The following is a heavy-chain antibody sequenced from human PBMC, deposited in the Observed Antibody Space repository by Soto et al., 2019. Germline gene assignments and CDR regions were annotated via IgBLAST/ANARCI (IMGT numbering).Heavy chain of an antibody. J-gene: IGHJ6*02. Sequence: PSETLSLTCAVSGGSITSSSSYWGWIRQPPGKGLEWIGSIYYSGNTYFSPSLHGRVTMSVDTSKNQFSLRLSSVTAADTAVYYCARLWDYGSRAQDYYYYHGMDVWGQGTTVTVSS. CDR3: ARLWDYGSRAQDYYYYHGMDV. V-gene: IGHV4-39*01. D-gene: IGHD3-22*01. CDR2: IYYSGNT. CDR1: GGSITSSSSY.